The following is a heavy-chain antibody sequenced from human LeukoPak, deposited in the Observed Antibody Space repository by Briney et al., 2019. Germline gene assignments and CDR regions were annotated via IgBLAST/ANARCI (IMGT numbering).Heavy chain of an antibody. D-gene: IGHD3-22*01. CDR1: GYTFTSYG. CDR3: ARDLEWSYYDSSGYYPGY. Sequence: ASVKVSCKASGYTFTSYGISWVRQAPGQGLEWMGWISAYNGNTNYAQKLQGRVTMTTDTSTSTAYMELRSLRSDDTAVYYCARDLEWSYYDSSGYYPGYWGQGTLVTVSS. J-gene: IGHJ4*02. CDR2: ISAYNGNT. V-gene: IGHV1-18*01.